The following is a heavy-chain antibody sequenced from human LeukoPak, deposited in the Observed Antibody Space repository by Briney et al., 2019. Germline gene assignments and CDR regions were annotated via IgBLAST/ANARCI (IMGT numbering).Heavy chain of an antibody. CDR3: AREGLGELTLDC. V-gene: IGHV1-18*01. CDR2: ISTDNGDT. D-gene: IGHD3-16*01. CDR1: GYTFTTYG. J-gene: IGHJ4*02. Sequence: ASVKVSCKSSGYTFTTYGITWVRQAPGQGLEWMGWISTDNGDTNYAQKLQGRVTMTTDTSTSTAYMELRSLGSDDTAVYYCAREGLGELTLDCWGQGTLVTVSS.